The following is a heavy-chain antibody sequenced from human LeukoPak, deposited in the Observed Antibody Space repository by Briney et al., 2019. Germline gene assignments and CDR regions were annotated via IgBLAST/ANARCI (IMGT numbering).Heavy chain of an antibody. CDR1: GFTFSSYA. D-gene: IGHD4-17*01. V-gene: IGHV3-23*01. Sequence: PGGSLRLSCAASGFTFSSYAMSWVRQARGKVLEWVSAISGSGGSTYYADSVKGRFTISRDNSKNTLYLQMNSLRAEDTAVYYCAKDRPNYGEFDYWGQGTLVTVSS. CDR2: ISGSGGST. J-gene: IGHJ4*02. CDR3: AKDRPNYGEFDY.